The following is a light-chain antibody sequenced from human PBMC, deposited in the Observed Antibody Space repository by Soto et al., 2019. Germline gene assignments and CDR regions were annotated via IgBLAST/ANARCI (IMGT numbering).Light chain of an antibody. V-gene: IGKV1-12*01. CDR2: AAS. Sequence: DLPMTQSPSSVSASVGDRVTITCRASQAIGVWLAWYQQKAGKAPDLLIYAASRLHSGVPSRFSASGSGTDFTLTISSLQPEDFATYFCQQANILPFTFGPGTTVDVK. CDR1: QAIGVW. CDR3: QQANILPFT. J-gene: IGKJ3*01.